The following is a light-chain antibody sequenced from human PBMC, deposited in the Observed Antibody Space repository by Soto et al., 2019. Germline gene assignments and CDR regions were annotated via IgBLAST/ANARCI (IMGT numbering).Light chain of an antibody. Sequence: DMHMTQSPSTLSASVVGRVSSSCRASQSISSWLAWYQQKPGKAPKLLIYKASSLESGVPSRFSGSGSGTEFTLTISSLQTDDFATYYCQQYNSYSTFGQGTKVDIK. J-gene: IGKJ1*01. V-gene: IGKV1-5*03. CDR1: QSISSW. CDR3: QQYNSYST. CDR2: KAS.